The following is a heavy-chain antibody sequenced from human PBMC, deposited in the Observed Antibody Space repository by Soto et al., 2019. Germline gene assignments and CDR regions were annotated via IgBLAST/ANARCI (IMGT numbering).Heavy chain of an antibody. CDR3: ARDKHPATWDYCDYIDAFDI. CDR1: GGTFSSYV. V-gene: IGHV1-69*12. J-gene: IGHJ3*02. D-gene: IGHD4-17*01. CDR2: IIPIFGTA. Sequence: QVQLVQSGAEVKKPGSSLKVSCKASGGTFSSYVISWVRQAPGQGLEWMGGIIPIFGTANYAQKFQGRVTITADDSTSTAYMELNSMRSEDTAVYYCARDKHPATWDYCDYIDAFDIWGQGTMVTASS.